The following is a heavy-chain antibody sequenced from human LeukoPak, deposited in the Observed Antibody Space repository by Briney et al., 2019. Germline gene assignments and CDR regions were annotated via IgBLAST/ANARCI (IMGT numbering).Heavy chain of an antibody. Sequence: SGTLSLTCAVSGGSISSSNWWSWVRQPPGKGLEWIGEIYHSGSTNYNPSLKSRVTISEDKSKNQFSLKLSSVTAADTAVYYCARSAKQWLVHRYYFDYWGQGTLVTVSS. CDR1: GGSISSSNW. D-gene: IGHD6-19*01. V-gene: IGHV4-4*02. CDR3: ARSAKQWLVHRYYFDY. J-gene: IGHJ4*02. CDR2: IYHSGST.